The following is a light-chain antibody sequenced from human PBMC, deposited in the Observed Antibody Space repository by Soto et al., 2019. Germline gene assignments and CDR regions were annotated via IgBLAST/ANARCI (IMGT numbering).Light chain of an antibody. CDR1: NSDVGSYNL. J-gene: IGLJ1*01. Sequence: QSALTQPASVSGSPRQSITISCTGTNSDVGSYNLVSWFQQHPGKAPKLVIYEVTKRPSVVSDRFSGSKSGNTASLTISGLQAEDEADYYCFSYAGDSVYVFGTGTKLTVL. CDR2: EVT. CDR3: FSYAGDSVYV. V-gene: IGLV2-23*02.